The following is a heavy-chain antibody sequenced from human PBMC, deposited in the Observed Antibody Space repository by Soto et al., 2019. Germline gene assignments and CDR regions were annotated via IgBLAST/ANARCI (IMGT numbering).Heavy chain of an antibody. J-gene: IGHJ6*02. CDR1: GGSMSSYF. CDR2: IYSSGST. Sequence: SETLSLTCTVSGGSMSSYFWSWIRQPAGKGLEWIGRIYSSGSTDYNPSLKSRVTMSIDTSKNQFPLNLSSVTAADTAVYFCARVKTVDYYGMGVWGQGTTVTVSS. CDR3: ARVKTVDYYGMGV. V-gene: IGHV4-4*07.